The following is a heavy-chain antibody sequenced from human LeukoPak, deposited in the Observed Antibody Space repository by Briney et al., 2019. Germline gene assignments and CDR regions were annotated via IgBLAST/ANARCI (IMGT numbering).Heavy chain of an antibody. CDR1: GGSISSSNW. CDR3: ARDAGYYDSSGYYWTYYYYYYGMDV. J-gene: IGHJ6*02. Sequence: SETLSLTCAVSGGSISSSNWWSWVRQPPGKGLEWIGEIYHSGSTNYNPSLKSRVTISVDKSKNQFSLKLSSVTAADTAAYYCARDAGYYDSSGYYWTYYYYYYGMDVWGQGTTVTVSS. CDR2: IYHSGST. V-gene: IGHV4-4*02. D-gene: IGHD3-22*01.